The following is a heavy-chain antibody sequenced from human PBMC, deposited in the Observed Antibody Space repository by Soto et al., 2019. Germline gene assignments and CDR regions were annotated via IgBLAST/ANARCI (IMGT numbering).Heavy chain of an antibody. Sequence: PGGSLRLSCAASGFVFSSYAMSWVRQAPGKGLEWVSAISGSGTTTYYADSVKGRFTISRDNSKNTLYLQMNSLRAEDTAVYYCAREIWFGELSHYYYGMDVWGQGTTVTVSS. CDR3: AREIWFGELSHYYYGMDV. CDR2: ISGSGTTT. CDR1: GFVFSSYA. V-gene: IGHV3-23*01. D-gene: IGHD3-10*01. J-gene: IGHJ6*02.